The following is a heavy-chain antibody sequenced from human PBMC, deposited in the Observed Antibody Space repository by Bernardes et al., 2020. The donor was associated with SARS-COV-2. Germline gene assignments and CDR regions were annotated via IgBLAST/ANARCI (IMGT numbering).Heavy chain of an antibody. CDR1: GGSISSGDYY. CDR2: IYYSGST. D-gene: IGHD3-9*01. CDR3: ARGLNVLRYFDWLLYSPYFDY. J-gene: IGHJ4*02. Sequence: SETLSLTCTVSGGSISSGDYYWSWIRQPPGKGLEWIGYIYYSGSTYYNPSLKSRVTISVDTSKNQFSLKLSSVTAADTAVYYCARGLNVLRYFDWLLYSPYFDYWGQGTLVTVSS. V-gene: IGHV4-30-4*01.